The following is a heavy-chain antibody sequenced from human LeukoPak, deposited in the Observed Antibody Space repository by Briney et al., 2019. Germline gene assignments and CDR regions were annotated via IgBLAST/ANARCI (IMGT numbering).Heavy chain of an antibody. V-gene: IGHV4-31*03. J-gene: IGHJ3*02. Sequence: SETLSLTCTVSGGSISSGGYYWSWIRQHPGKGLEWIGYIYYSGSIYYNPSLKSRIIISVDTSKNQFSLKMSSVTAADTAVYYCARPIVVVPLRAFDIWGQGTMVIVSS. D-gene: IGHD2-21*01. CDR3: ARPIVVVPLRAFDI. CDR2: IYYSGSI. CDR1: GGSISSGGYY.